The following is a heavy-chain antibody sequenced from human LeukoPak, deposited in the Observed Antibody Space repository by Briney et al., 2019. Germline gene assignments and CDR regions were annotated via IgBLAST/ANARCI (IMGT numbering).Heavy chain of an antibody. D-gene: IGHD5-24*01. J-gene: IGHJ4*02. Sequence: GASVKVSCKASGDTFSSYAISWVRQAPGQGLEWMGGIIPVLGTTDYAQKFQGRVTITTDESTSTAYMELTSLRSEDTVVYYCATDLNGDGYMWGQGGRGTLVTVFS. V-gene: IGHV1-69*05. CDR1: GDTFSSYA. CDR3: ATDLNGDGYMWGQ. CDR2: IIPVLGTT.